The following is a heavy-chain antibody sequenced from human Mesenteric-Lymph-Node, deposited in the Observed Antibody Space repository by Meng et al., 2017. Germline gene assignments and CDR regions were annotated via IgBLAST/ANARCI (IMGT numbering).Heavy chain of an antibody. D-gene: IGHD6-19*01. CDR2: ISGGGTT. CDR1: GFTFSSSA. Sequence: GGSLRLSCAASGFTFSSSAMTWVRQAPGKGLEWVSTISGGGTTYYAASVKGRFTISRDISKNTLSLQMNSLRAEDTAVYYCARSLSSGWYYFDYWGQGTLVTVSS. CDR3: ARSLSSGWYYFDY. J-gene: IGHJ4*02. V-gene: IGHV3-23*01.